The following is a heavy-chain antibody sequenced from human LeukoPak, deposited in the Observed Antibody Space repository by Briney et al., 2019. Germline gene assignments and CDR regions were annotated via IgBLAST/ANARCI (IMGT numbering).Heavy chain of an antibody. V-gene: IGHV3-21*01. CDR2: ISSSSSYI. CDR1: GFTFSSYS. CDR3: ARASSSWYYFDY. D-gene: IGHD6-13*01. Sequence: GGSLRLSCAASGFTFSSYSMNWVRQAPGKGLEWVSSISSSSSYIYYADSVKGRFIISRDNAKNSLFLQMNSLRAEDTAVYYCARASSSWYYFDYWGQGTLVTVSS. J-gene: IGHJ4*02.